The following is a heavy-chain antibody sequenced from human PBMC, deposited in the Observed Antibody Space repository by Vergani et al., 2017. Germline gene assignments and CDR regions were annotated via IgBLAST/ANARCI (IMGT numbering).Heavy chain of an antibody. V-gene: IGHV3-23*01. J-gene: IGHJ6*04. CDR1: GFTFNHYA. D-gene: IGHD5-12*01. CDR2: ISGSGGST. Sequence: EVQLLESGGDLVQPGGSLRLSCAASGFTFNHYAMNWVRQAPGKGLEWVSGISGSGGSTYYAGSVKGRFTISRDSSKNTLYLQMNSLSAGDTAVYYCAKANHRNSGYDYLYYYHAMDVCGEGTTVTVAS. CDR3: AKANHRNSGYDYLYYYHAMDV.